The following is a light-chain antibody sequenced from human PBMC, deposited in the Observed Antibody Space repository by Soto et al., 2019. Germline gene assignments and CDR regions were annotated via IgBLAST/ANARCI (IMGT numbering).Light chain of an antibody. CDR1: SSDVGGYNY. V-gene: IGLV2-14*01. CDR2: EVS. Sequence: QSVLTQPASVSGSPGQSITISCTGTSSDVGGYNYVSWYQQHPGKAPNLMIYEVSGRPSGVSNRFSGSKSGNTAYLNISGLQAEDEADYYCRSYPITSIYVFGTGSKVTVL. J-gene: IGLJ1*01. CDR3: RSYPITSIYV.